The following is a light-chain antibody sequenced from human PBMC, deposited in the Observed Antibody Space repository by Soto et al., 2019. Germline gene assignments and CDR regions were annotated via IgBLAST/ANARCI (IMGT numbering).Light chain of an antibody. Sequence: QPVLTHSPSASASLGASVKLTCTLSSGHSSYAVAWHQQRPEKGPRYLMKLNSDGSHSKGDGIPDRFSGSSSGAARYLTISGLQSEDEADYYCQTWGTGIQVFGGGTKLTVL. CDR1: SGHSSYA. CDR2: LNSDGSH. J-gene: IGLJ2*01. CDR3: QTWGTGIQV. V-gene: IGLV4-69*01.